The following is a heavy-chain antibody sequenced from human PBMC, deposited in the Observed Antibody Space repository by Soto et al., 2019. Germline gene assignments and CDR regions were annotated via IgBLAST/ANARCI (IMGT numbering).Heavy chain of an antibody. D-gene: IGHD6-25*01. CDR2: ITYTGGST. J-gene: IGHJ4*02. Sequence: EVQLLESGGGLVQPGGSLRLSCAASGFTFSSYAMSWVRQAPGKGLEWASAITYTGGSTYYADSVKGRFTISRDNSKNTLYLQMDSLRAEDTAVYYCAKAQRMVSIPSNIDYWGQGAVVTVSS. CDR1: GFTFSSYA. V-gene: IGHV3-23*01. CDR3: AKAQRMVSIPSNIDY.